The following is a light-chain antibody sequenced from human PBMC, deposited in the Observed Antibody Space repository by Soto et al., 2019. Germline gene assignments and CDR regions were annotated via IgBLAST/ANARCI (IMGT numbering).Light chain of an antibody. CDR3: AAWDDSLNVYV. Sequence: QSVLTQPPSASGTPGQRVTISCSGSTSNIGSNPVNWFQQLPGTAPKVLIYSYNQRPSGVPDRFSGSNSGTSASLAISVLQSEDEAYYYCAAWDDSLNVYVFGSGTKVTVL. V-gene: IGLV1-44*01. CDR2: SYN. CDR1: TSNIGSNP. J-gene: IGLJ1*01.